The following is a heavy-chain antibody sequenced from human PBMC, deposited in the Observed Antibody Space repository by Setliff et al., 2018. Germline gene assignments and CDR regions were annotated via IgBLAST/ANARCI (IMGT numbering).Heavy chain of an antibody. J-gene: IGHJ4*02. Sequence: GGSLRLSCAASGFTFSSYWMSWVRQAPGKGLEWVANIKRDGREIYYVDSVKGRFTISRDNAKNSLYLQLDSLRPDDTAFYYCARGHCTTISCFLDHWGQGIMVTVSS. D-gene: IGHD2-8*01. CDR2: IKRDGREI. CDR1: GFTFSSYW. V-gene: IGHV3-7*03. CDR3: ARGHCTTISCFLDH.